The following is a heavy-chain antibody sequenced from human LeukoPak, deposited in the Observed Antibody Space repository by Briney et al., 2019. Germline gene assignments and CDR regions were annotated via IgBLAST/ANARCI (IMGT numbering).Heavy chain of an antibody. CDR3: ARMYGSGSYPGY. CDR1: GGSISSYY. CDR2: INHSGST. D-gene: IGHD3-10*01. Sequence: SETLSLTCTVSGGSISSYYWSWIRQPAGKGLEWIGEINHSGSTNYNPSLKSRVTISVDTSKNQFSLKLSSVTAADTAVYYCARMYGSGSYPGYWGQGTLVTVSS. J-gene: IGHJ4*02. V-gene: IGHV4-34*01.